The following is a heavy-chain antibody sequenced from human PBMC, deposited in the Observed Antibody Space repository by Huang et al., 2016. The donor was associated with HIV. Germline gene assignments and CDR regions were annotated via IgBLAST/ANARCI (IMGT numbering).Heavy chain of an antibody. V-gene: IGHV3-30*18. D-gene: IGHD6-13*01. CDR3: AKEIAVPGSRWFDP. CDR1: EFTFSDYA. Sequence: QVQLVESGGGVVQPGRSLRLSCAASEFTFSDYAMHWVRQAPGKGLEWLAVISYDGNYKNHADSVKGRFTISRDNSKTTLYLEMNSLRAEDTAVYFCAKEIAVPGSRWFDPWGQGTLVTVSS. CDR2: ISYDGNYK. J-gene: IGHJ5*02.